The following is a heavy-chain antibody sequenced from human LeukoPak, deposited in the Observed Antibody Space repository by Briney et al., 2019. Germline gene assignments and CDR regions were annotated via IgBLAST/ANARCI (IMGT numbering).Heavy chain of an antibody. Sequence: SETLSLTCTVSGGSISSGGYYWSWIRQHPGKGLEWIGYIYYSGSTYYNPSLKSRVTISVDTSKNQFSLKLSSVTAADTAVYYCARERAVASTQAFDYWGQGTLVTVSS. J-gene: IGHJ4*02. CDR1: GGSISSGGYY. CDR3: ARERAVASTQAFDY. D-gene: IGHD6-19*01. CDR2: IYYSGST. V-gene: IGHV4-31*03.